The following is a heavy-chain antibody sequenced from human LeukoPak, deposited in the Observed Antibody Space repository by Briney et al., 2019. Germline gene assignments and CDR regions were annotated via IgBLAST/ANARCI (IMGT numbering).Heavy chain of an antibody. Sequence: PSETLSLTCTVSGGSISSSSYYWGWIRQPPGKGLEWIGSIYYSGSTYYNPSLKSRVTISVDTSKNQFSLKLSSVTAADTAVYYCARDRFQSGSYYNVKYYFDYWGQGTLVTVSS. CDR2: IYYSGST. J-gene: IGHJ4*02. V-gene: IGHV4-39*07. D-gene: IGHD3-10*01. CDR3: ARDRFQSGSYYNVKYYFDY. CDR1: GGSISSSSYY.